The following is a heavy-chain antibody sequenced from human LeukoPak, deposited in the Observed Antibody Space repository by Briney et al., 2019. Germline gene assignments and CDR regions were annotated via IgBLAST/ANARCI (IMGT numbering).Heavy chain of an antibody. J-gene: IGHJ4*02. D-gene: IGHD1-26*01. CDR3: ASAPGCGNYCRFDY. Sequence: SVKVSCKASGGTFSSYAISWVRQAPGQGLEWMGGIIPIFGTANYAQKFQGRVTITTDESTSTAYMELSSLSSEDTAVYYCASAPGCGNYCRFDYWGQGTLVTVSS. CDR2: IIPIFGTA. V-gene: IGHV1-69*05. CDR1: GGTFSSYA.